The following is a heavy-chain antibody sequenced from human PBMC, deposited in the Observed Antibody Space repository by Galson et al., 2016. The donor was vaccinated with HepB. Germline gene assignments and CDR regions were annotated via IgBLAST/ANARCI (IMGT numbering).Heavy chain of an antibody. V-gene: IGHV3-7*01. D-gene: IGHD3-10*01. CDR3: SREMAGSYFD. CDR2: IRGDGIVS. Sequence: SLRLSCAASGFTFNAHWMNWVRQAPGKGLEWVANIRGDGIVSYYAESVRGRFTISRDNATNSLYLQMNGLRVDETAVYYCSREMAGSYFDWGQGTLVTVSS. J-gene: IGHJ4*02. CDR1: GFTFNAHW.